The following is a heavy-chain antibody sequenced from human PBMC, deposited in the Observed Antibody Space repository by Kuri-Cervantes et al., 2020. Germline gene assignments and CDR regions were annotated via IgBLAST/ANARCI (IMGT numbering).Heavy chain of an antibody. V-gene: IGHV3-23*01. CDR2: ISGSGGST. J-gene: IGHJ4*02. CDR3: AREMTTVTTTLDY. CDR1: GFTFSSYA. Sequence: GESLKISCAASGFTFSSYAMSWVRQAPGKGLEWVSAISGSGGSTYYADSVKGRFTISRDNSKNTLYLQMNSLRAEDTAVYYCAREMTTVTTTLDYWGQGTLVTVSS. D-gene: IGHD4-17*01.